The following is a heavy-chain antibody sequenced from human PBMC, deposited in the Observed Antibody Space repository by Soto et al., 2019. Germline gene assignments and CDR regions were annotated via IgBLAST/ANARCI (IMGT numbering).Heavy chain of an antibody. CDR2: ISWNSGGI. J-gene: IGHJ4*02. V-gene: IGHV3-9*01. D-gene: IGHD6-13*01. CDR3: AKDKDSAAGRGYFDY. CDR1: GFTFDDYA. Sequence: EVPLVESGGGLVQPGRSLRLSCAATGFTFDDYAMHWVRQAPGKGLEWVAGISWNSGGIGYADSVKGRFTISRDNAKNSLYLQMNSLATEDTALYYCAKDKDSAAGRGYFDYWGQGTLVTVSS.